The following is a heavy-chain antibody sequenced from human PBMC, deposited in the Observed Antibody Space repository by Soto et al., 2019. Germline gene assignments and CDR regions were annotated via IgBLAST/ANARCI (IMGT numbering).Heavy chain of an antibody. V-gene: IGHV3-7*01. Sequence: EVQLVESGGGLVQPGGSLRLSCAASGFTFNNYWMSWVRQAPGKGLEWVANIKQDGSEKYYVDSVEGRFTISRDNAKNSLYLQMNSLRAEDTAVYYCAKNNRYCSSTNCFVFDYWGQGTLVTVSS. CDR3: AKNNRYCSSTNCFVFDY. CDR1: GFTFNNYW. D-gene: IGHD2-2*01. CDR2: IKQDGSEK. J-gene: IGHJ4*02.